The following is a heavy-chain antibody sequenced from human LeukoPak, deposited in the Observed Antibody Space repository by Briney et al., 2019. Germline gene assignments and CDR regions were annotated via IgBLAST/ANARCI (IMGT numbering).Heavy chain of an antibody. D-gene: IGHD2-15*01. V-gene: IGHV4-39*01. CDR3: ARALGYCSGGSCTRGYNWFDP. J-gene: IGHJ5*02. CDR1: GGSISSSDYY. CDR2: IYFGGST. Sequence: SETLSLTCTVSGGSISSSDYYWGWIRQPPGKGLEWIGSIYFGGSTYYNPSLKSRVTISVDTSMNQFSLKLSFVTTADTAVYYCARALGYCSGGSCTRGYNWFDPWGQGTLVTVSS.